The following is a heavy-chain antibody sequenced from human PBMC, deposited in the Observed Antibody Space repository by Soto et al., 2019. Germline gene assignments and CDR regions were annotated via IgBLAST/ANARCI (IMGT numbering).Heavy chain of an antibody. CDR1: GGSISSGGYY. CDR2: IYYSGST. V-gene: IGHV4-31*03. Sequence: PSETLSLTCTVSGGSISSGGYYWSWIRQHPGKGLEWIGYIYYSGSTYYNPSLKSRVTISVDTSKNQFSLKLCSVTAADTAVYYCARGAQGFGELSSLKVPYYYYMDVWGKGTTVTVSS. CDR3: ARGAQGFGELSSLKVPYYYYMDV. J-gene: IGHJ6*03. D-gene: IGHD3-10*01.